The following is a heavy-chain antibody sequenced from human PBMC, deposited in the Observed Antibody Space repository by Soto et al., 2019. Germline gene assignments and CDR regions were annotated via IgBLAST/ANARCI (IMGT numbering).Heavy chain of an antibody. V-gene: IGHV4-59*01. CDR3: ARDVRITLTRGGYYYYDMDV. CDR2: IYYTGTT. Sequence: PSETLSFTCTVSGGSISNYYWSWIRQPPGKGLEWIGYIYYTGTTYYSPSLQSRVTISVDTSKNQFSLKLTSVTAADTAVDYCARDVRITLTRGGYYYYDMDVWGQGTAVTVSS. J-gene: IGHJ6*02. D-gene: IGHD4-17*01. CDR1: GGSISNYY.